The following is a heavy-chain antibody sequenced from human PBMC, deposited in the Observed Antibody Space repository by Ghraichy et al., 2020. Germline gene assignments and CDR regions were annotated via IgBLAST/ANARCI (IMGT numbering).Heavy chain of an antibody. V-gene: IGHV3-11*06. D-gene: IGHD6-13*01. CDR3: ARGGIAAAGNVGY. CDR1: GFTFSDYY. J-gene: IGHJ4*02. Sequence: AGSLRLSCAASGFTFSDYYMSWIRQAPGKGLEWVSYISSSSSYTNYADSVKGRFTISRDNAKNSLYLQMNSLRAEDTAVYYCARGGIAAAGNVGYWGQGTLVTGSS. CDR2: ISSSSSYT.